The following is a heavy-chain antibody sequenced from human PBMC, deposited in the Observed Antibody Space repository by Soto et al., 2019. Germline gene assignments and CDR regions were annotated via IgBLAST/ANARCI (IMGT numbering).Heavy chain of an antibody. D-gene: IGHD3-10*01. V-gene: IGHV4-31*03. CDR2: IYYSGST. J-gene: IGHJ4*02. CDR3: ARGVTMVRGVIHTPYFDY. Sequence: QVQLQESGPGLVKPSQTLSLTCTVSGGSISSGGYYWSWIRQHPGKGLEWIGYIYYSGSTYYIPSLKSRVTISVDTSKNQFSLTLSSVTAADTAVYYCARGVTMVRGVIHTPYFDYWGQGTLVTVSS. CDR1: GGSISSGGYY.